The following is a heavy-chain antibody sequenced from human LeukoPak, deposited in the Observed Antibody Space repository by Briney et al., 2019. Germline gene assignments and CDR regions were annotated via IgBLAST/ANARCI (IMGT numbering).Heavy chain of an antibody. V-gene: IGHV1-18*01. CDR1: GFTFTSYD. D-gene: IGHD3-22*01. Sequence: ASVKVSCKASGFTFTSYDINWVRQAPGQGLEWMGWISAYNGNTNYAQKLQGRVTMTTDTSTSTAYMELRSLRSDDTAVYYCARDQTTRPSYYYDSGDAFDIWGQGTMVTVSS. CDR2: ISAYNGNT. CDR3: ARDQTTRPSYYYDSGDAFDI. J-gene: IGHJ3*02.